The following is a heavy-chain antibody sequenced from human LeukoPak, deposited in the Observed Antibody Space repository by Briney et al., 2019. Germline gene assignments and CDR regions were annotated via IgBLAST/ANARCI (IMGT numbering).Heavy chain of an antibody. V-gene: IGHV3-30*18. J-gene: IGHJ4*02. CDR3: AKDRDYYDRHLDY. CDR1: GFTFSSYG. CDR2: ISYDGSNK. D-gene: IGHD3-22*01. Sequence: PGRSLRLSCAASGFTFSSYGMHWVRQAPGKGLEWVAVISYDGSNKYYADSVKGRFTISRDNSKNTLYLQMNSLRAEDTAVYYCAKDRDYYDRHLDYWGQGTLVTVSS.